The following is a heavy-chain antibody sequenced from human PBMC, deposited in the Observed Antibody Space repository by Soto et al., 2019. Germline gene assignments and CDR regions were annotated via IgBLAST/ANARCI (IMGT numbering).Heavy chain of an antibody. V-gene: IGHV2-5*02. CDR1: GFSLSTSGVA. CDR2: IYWDDDK. CDR3: AHRRLGEGGTAFDI. Sequence: QITLKESGPTLVKPTQTLTLTCTFSGFSLSTSGVAVGWIRQPPGKALEWLALIYWDDDKRYSPSLKSRLTTXKXTXXNQVVLTMTNMDPVDTATYYCAHRRLGEGGTAFDIWGQGTMVTVSS. J-gene: IGHJ3*02. D-gene: IGHD3-10*01.